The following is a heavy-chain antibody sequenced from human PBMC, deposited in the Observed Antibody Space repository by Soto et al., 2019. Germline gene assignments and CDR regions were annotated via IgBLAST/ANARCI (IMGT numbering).Heavy chain of an antibody. CDR2: ISSSSSYI. J-gene: IGHJ6*02. Sequence: KAGGSLRLSCAASGFTFSSYSMNWVRQAPGKGLEWVSSISSSSSYIYYADSVKGRFTISRDNAKNSLYLQMNSLRAEDTAVYYCAREPSNEYSSSGPQLPNYYYYYGMDVWGQGTTVTASS. CDR1: GFTFSSYS. D-gene: IGHD6-6*01. CDR3: AREPSNEYSSSGPQLPNYYYYYGMDV. V-gene: IGHV3-21*01.